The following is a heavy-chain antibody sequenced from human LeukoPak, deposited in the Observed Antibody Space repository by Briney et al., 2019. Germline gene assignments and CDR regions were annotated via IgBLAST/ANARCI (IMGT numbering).Heavy chain of an antibody. CDR3: ARGPYYYDSSGYYYGFDY. CDR2: INHSGST. J-gene: IGHJ4*02. Sequence: SETLSLTCAVYGGSFSGYYWSWIRQPPGKGLEWIGEINHSGSTNYNPSLKSRVTISVDTSKNQFPLKLSSVTAADTAVYYCARGPYYYDSSGYYYGFDYWGQGTLVTVSS. V-gene: IGHV4-34*01. CDR1: GGSFSGYY. D-gene: IGHD3-22*01.